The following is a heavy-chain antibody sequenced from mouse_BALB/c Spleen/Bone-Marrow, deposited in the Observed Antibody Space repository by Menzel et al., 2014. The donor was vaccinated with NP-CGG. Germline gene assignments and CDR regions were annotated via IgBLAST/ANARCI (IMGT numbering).Heavy chain of an antibody. D-gene: IGHD3-2*01. V-gene: IGHV5-9-4*01. CDR2: INSGGSYT. J-gene: IGHJ2*01. CDR3: ARLDSSGSNYFDC. CDR1: GFSFNTYA. Sequence: EVQGVESGGGLVKPGGSLKLACAASGFSFNTYAMSWVRQSPEKRLEWVATINSGGSYTYYPDTVTGRFTISRDNAKNTLYLEMSSLRSGDAAMYYCARLDSSGSNYFDCWGQGTTLTVSS.